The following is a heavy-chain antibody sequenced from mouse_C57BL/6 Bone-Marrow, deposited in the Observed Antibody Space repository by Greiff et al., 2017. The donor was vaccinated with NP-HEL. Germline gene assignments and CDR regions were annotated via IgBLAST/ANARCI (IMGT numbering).Heavy chain of an antibody. CDR2: INYDGSST. CDR3: ARGGNYYGSSSWFAY. D-gene: IGHD1-1*01. CDR1: GFTFSDYY. J-gene: IGHJ3*01. V-gene: IGHV5-16*01. Sequence: DVHLVESEGGLVQPGSSMKLSCTASGFTFSDYYMAWVRQVPEKGLEWVANINYDGSSTYYLDSLKSRFIISRDNAKNILYLQMSSLKSEDTATYYCARGGNYYGSSSWFAYWGQGTLVTVSA.